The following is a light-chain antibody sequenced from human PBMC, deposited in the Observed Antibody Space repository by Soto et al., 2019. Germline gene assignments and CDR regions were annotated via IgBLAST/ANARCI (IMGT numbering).Light chain of an antibody. V-gene: IGLV2-8*01. CDR3: SSYAGSSNV. Sequence: QSVLTQAPSASGSPGESVAISCTGTSSDVGGYNYVSWYQQHPGKAPKLVIYEVNKRPSGVPDRFSGSKSGNTASLTVSGLQAEDEADYYCSSYAGSSNVFGTGTKVTVL. J-gene: IGLJ1*01. CDR1: SSDVGGYNY. CDR2: EVN.